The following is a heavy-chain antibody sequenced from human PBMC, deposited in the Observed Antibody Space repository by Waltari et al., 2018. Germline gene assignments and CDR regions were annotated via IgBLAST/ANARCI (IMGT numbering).Heavy chain of an antibody. CDR1: GGSISSYY. V-gene: IGHV4-59*01. J-gene: IGHJ4*02. Sequence: QVQLQESGPGLVKPSETLSLTCPVSGGSISSYYWSWIRQPPGKGLEWIGYIYYSGSTNYNPSLKSRVTISVDTSKNQFSLKLSSVTAADTAVYYCAREDGWIDYWGQGTLVTVSS. CDR2: IYYSGST. D-gene: IGHD3-10*01. CDR3: AREDGWIDY.